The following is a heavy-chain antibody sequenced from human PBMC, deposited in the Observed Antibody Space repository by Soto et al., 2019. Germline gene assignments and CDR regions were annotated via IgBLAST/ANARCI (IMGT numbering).Heavy chain of an antibody. CDR1: GFTFSSYS. J-gene: IGHJ5*02. V-gene: IGHV3-48*02. CDR2: ISSSSSTI. Sequence: GGSLRLSCAASGFTFSSYSMNWVRQAPGKGLEWVSYISSSSSTIYYADSVKGRFTISRDNAKNSLYLQMNSLRDEDTAVYYCASSTYYDILTGFTWGQGTQVTVSS. D-gene: IGHD3-9*01. CDR3: ASSTYYDILTGFT.